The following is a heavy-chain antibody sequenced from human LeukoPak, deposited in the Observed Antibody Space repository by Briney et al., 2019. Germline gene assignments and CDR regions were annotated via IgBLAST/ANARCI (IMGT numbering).Heavy chain of an antibody. CDR2: INHSGGT. J-gene: IGHJ4*02. Sequence: PSETLSLTCAVYGGSFRNYYWSWIRQPPGKGLEWIGEINHSGGTKYNPSLKSRVTISVDRSKNQFSLKLSSVTAADTAVYYCARGPDFYDSSGYYPIWGQGTLVTVSS. CDR3: ARGPDFYDSSGYYPI. D-gene: IGHD3-22*01. V-gene: IGHV4-34*01. CDR1: GGSFRNYY.